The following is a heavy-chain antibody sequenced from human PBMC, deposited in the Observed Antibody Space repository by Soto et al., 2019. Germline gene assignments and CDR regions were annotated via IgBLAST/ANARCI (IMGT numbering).Heavy chain of an antibody. CDR2: IKPDGSLK. V-gene: IGHV3-7*01. D-gene: IGHD3-16*02. CDR1: GFTLTNYW. CDR3: AKDSFSVPKY. J-gene: IGHJ4*02. Sequence: HPGGSLRLSCAVSGFTLTNYWMAWVRQAPGKGLEWVANIKPDGSLKSYVASVKGRFTISRDSANNSLYLQMNSLRAEDTAVYYCAKDSFSVPKYWGRGTLVTVSS.